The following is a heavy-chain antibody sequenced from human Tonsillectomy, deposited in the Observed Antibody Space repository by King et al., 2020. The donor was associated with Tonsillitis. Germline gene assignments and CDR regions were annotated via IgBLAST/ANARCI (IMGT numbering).Heavy chain of an antibody. CDR2: ISFDGSYK. CDR1: GFTFSSYD. D-gene: IGHD5-24*01. J-gene: IGHJ4*02. CDR3: ARDRDGYIFDY. V-gene: IGHV3-33*05. Sequence: VQLVESGGGVVQPGRSLRLSCAASGFTFSSYDMHWVRQAPGKGLEWVAVISFDGSYKYYADSVTGRFTISRDNSKNTLYLQMNSLRVEDTAVYYCARDRDGYIFDYWGQGTLVTVSS.